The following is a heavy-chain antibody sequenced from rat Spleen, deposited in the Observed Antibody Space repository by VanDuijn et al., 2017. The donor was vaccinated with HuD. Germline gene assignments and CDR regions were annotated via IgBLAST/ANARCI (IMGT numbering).Heavy chain of an antibody. CDR3: ARAGSAAISLGNWFAY. Sequence: QVQLKESGPGLVQPSLTLSLTCTVSGFSLSNYGVFWVRQPPGKGLEWIGAIWSGGSTDYNSALKSRLSISRDTSKSQVFLTMSSLQTEDTATYYCARAGSAAISLGNWFAYWGQGSLVTVSS. V-gene: IGHV2-4*01. J-gene: IGHJ3*01. CDR2: IWSGGST. CDR1: GFSLSNYG. D-gene: IGHD1-2*01.